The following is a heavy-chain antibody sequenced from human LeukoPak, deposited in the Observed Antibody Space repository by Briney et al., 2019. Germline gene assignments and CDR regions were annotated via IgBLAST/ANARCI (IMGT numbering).Heavy chain of an antibody. J-gene: IGHJ4*02. CDR3: ARDHLDIVVVVAPLGY. CDR2: ISAYNGNT. CDR1: GYTFTSYG. V-gene: IGHV1-18*01. Sequence: ASVKVSCKASGYTFTSYGISWVRQAPGQGLEWMGWISAYNGNTNYAQKLQGRVTMTTDTSTSTAYMELRSLRSDDTAVYYCARDHLDIVVVVAPLGYWGQGTLVTVSS. D-gene: IGHD2-15*01.